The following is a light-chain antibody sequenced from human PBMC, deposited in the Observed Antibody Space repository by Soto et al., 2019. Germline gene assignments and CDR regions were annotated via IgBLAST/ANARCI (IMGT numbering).Light chain of an antibody. CDR1: SSDVGGYNY. V-gene: IGLV2-14*01. CDR3: SSYTSSINVV. J-gene: IGLJ2*01. Sequence: QSALTQPASVSGSPGQSITISCTGTSSDVGGYNYVSWYQQHPGTAPKLMVFDVSTRPSGVSNRFSGSKSGNTASLTISGLQAEDEADYYCSSYTSSINVVFGGGTKLTVL. CDR2: DVS.